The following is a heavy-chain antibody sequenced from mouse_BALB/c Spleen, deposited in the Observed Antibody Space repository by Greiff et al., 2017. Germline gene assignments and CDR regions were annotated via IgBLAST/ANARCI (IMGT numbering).Heavy chain of an antibody. CDR3: AKGFHYWYFDV. V-gene: IGHV1-7*01. CDR1: GYTFTSYW. Sequence: QVQLQQSGAELAKPGASVKMSCKASGYTFTSYWMHWVKQRPGQGLEWIGYINPSTGYTEYNQKFKDKATLTADKSSSTAYMQLSSLTSEDSAVYYCAKGFHYWYFDVWGAGTTVTVSS. CDR2: INPSTGYT. J-gene: IGHJ1*01.